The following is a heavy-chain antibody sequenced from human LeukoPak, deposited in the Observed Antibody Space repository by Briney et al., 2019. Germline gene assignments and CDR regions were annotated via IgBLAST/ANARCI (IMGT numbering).Heavy chain of an antibody. V-gene: IGHV1-2*02. CDR2: IHPNTGGT. D-gene: IGHD3-22*01. J-gene: IGHJ3*02. CDR1: GHTFTGYY. Sequence: ASVKVSCKTSGHTFTGYYMHWVRRAPGQGLEWMGWIHPNTGGTNYAQNFQGRVTMARDTSITTAYMELSRLRSDDTAVYYCARAGVWDFSDSSGYHNAAFDIWGQGTMVTVSS. CDR3: ARAGVWDFSDSSGYHNAAFDI.